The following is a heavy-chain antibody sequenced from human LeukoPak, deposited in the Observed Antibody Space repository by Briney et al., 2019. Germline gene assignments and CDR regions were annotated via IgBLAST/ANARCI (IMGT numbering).Heavy chain of an antibody. Sequence: AASVKVSCTASGYTFTTYAMNWVRQAPGQGLEWMGWVNTNTGNPTYAQGFTGRFVFSLDTSVSTAYLQISSLKAEDTAVYYCARDETDLRVGYWGQGTLVTVSS. CDR2: VNTNTGNP. CDR3: ARDETDLRVGY. D-gene: IGHD3-3*01. V-gene: IGHV7-4-1*02. CDR1: GYTFTTYA. J-gene: IGHJ4*02.